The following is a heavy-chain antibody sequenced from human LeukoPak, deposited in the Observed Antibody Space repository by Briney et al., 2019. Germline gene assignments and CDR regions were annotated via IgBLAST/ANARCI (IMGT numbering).Heavy chain of an antibody. V-gene: IGHV3-21*01. Sequence: GGSLRLSCAASGFTFSSYSMTWVRQAPGKGLEWVSSISSSSSYIYYADSVKGRFTISRDNAKNSLYLQMNSLRAEDTAVYYCARASSSWYQRNDYWGQGTLVTVSS. J-gene: IGHJ4*02. D-gene: IGHD6-13*01. CDR2: ISSSSSYI. CDR1: GFTFSSYS. CDR3: ARASSSWYQRNDY.